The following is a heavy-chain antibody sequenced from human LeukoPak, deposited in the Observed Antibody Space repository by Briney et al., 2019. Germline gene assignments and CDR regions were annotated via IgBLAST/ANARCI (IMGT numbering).Heavy chain of an antibody. V-gene: IGHV3-49*04. CDR2: IRNKPNGETT. D-gene: IGHD3-22*01. J-gene: IGHJ3*02. CDR1: GFTFSDYA. CDR3: SRFYSSGWASGAFDI. Sequence: GGSLRPSCTASGFTFSDYAMSWVRQAPGKGLEWIGFIRNKPNGETTEYAASVKGRFTISRDDSKSIAHLQMNSLKSEDTAVYYCSRFYSSGWASGAFDIWGQGTMVTVSS.